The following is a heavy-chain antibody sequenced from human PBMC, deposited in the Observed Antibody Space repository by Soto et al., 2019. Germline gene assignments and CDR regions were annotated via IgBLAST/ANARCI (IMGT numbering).Heavy chain of an antibody. D-gene: IGHD6-19*01. CDR1: GFTFSSYW. CDR3: ARDWSSSGWTAFDY. J-gene: IGHJ4*02. CDR2: IKQDGSEK. Sequence: GGSLRLSCAASGFTFSSYWMSWVRQAPGKGLKWVANIKQDGSEKYYADSVKGRFTISRDNAKNSLYLQMNSLRAEDTAVYYCARDWSSSGWTAFDYWGQGTLVTVSS. V-gene: IGHV3-7*03.